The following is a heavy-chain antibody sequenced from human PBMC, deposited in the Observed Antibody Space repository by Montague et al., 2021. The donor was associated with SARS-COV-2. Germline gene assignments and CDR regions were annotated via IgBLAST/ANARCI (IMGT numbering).Heavy chain of an antibody. CDR1: GGSFSGYY. CDR2: INHSGST. D-gene: IGHD2-8*01. V-gene: IGHV4-34*01. Sequence: SETLSLTRAVYGGSFSGYYWSWIRQPPGRGLEWIGEINHSGSTNYNPSLKSRVTISVDTSKNQFSLKLSSVTAADTAVYYCARANGYYFDYWGQGTLVTVSS. CDR3: ARANGYYFDY. J-gene: IGHJ4*02.